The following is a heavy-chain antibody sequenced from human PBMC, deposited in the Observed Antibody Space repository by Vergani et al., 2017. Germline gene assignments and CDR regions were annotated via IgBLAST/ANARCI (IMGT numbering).Heavy chain of an antibody. CDR1: DYSISRGYY. D-gene: IGHD2-15*01. V-gene: IGHV4-38-2*01. Sequence: QVQLQESGPGLVKPSETLSLTCVVSDYSISRGYYWGWIRQPPGKGLEWIGSINHSGSTSYNPSLKSRVTISVDMSKNQFSLKLSSVTAADTAVYYCTRHWAVVAANNWFDPWGQGTLVTVSS. CDR3: TRHWAVVAANNWFDP. CDR2: INHSGST. J-gene: IGHJ5*02.